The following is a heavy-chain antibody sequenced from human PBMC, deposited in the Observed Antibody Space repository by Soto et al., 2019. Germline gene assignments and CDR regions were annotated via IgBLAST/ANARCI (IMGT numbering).Heavy chain of an antibody. CDR1: GFTFSSYS. J-gene: IGHJ4*02. CDR2: ISSSSSTI. Sequence: EVQLVESGGGLVQPGGSLRLSCAASGFTFSSYSMNWVRQAPGKGLEWVSYISSSSSTIYYADSVKGRFNISRDNAKNSLYLQMNSLRDEDTAVYYCARDQGYCSGGSCYGSYYFDYWGQGTLVTVSS. D-gene: IGHD2-15*01. V-gene: IGHV3-48*02. CDR3: ARDQGYCSGGSCYGSYYFDY.